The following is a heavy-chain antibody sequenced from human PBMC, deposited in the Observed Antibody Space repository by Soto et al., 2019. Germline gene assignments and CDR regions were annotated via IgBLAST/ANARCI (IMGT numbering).Heavy chain of an antibody. Sequence: GASVKVSCKASGYTFTSYAMHWVRQAPGQRLEWMGWINAGNGNTKYSQKFQGRVTITRDTSASTAYMELSSLRSEDTAVYYCARVQPNQIYCSGGSCYSFDYWGQGTLVTVSS. D-gene: IGHD2-15*01. CDR1: GYTFTSYA. J-gene: IGHJ4*02. V-gene: IGHV1-3*01. CDR2: INAGNGNT. CDR3: ARVQPNQIYCSGGSCYSFDY.